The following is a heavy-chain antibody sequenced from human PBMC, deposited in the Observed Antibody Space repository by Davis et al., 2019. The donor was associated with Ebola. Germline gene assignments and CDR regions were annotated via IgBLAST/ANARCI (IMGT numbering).Heavy chain of an antibody. CDR2: IKSDGSST. J-gene: IGHJ6*02. CDR3: ARSGYCPAGSCHYYYYGMDV. Sequence: GESLKISCGASGFTFSNYWMHWVRQAPGKGLVWVSRIKSDGSSTSYADSVKGRFTISRDNSKNTLYLQMNSLRAEDTAVYYCARSGYCPAGSCHYYYYGMDVWGQGTTVTVSS. V-gene: IGHV3-74*01. D-gene: IGHD2-15*01. CDR1: GFTFSNYW.